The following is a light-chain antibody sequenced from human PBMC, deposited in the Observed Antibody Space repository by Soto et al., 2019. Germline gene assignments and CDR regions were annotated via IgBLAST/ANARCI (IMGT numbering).Light chain of an antibody. V-gene: IGLV2-8*01. Sequence: QSVLTQPPSASGSPGQSVTISCTGTSSDIGGYNYVSWYQQHPGKAPKLMIYEVNQRPSGVPDRFSGSKSGNTASLTVSGLQAEDEADYYCSSHAGSNKPGVFGGGTKLTVL. CDR2: EVN. CDR1: SSDIGGYNY. J-gene: IGLJ3*02. CDR3: SSHAGSNKPGV.